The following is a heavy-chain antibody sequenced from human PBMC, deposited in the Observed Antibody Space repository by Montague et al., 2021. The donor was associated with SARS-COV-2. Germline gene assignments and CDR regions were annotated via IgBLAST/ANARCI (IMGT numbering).Heavy chain of an antibody. CDR1: GASLKGYY. V-gene: IGHV4-59*01. CDR3: ARVEGSIVGITHFDY. CDR2: TNHSGST. D-gene: IGHD2-15*01. J-gene: IGHJ4*02. Sequence: SETLSLTCSVYGASLKGYYWTWVRQSPGKGLQWIGYTNHSGSTSYDPSLQSRLTMTVDTSKNQFTLRLMSVTAADSAVYYCARVEGSIVGITHFDYWGQGLPVTVSS.